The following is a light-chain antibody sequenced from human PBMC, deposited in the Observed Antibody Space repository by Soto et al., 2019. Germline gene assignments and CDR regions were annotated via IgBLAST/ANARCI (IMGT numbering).Light chain of an antibody. CDR3: AAWDAGVSGPA. J-gene: IGLJ2*01. CDR1: SSNIGSKY. CDR2: RNN. V-gene: IGLV1-47*01. Sequence: QSVLTQPPSASGTPWQRVTISCSGSSSNIGSKYVYWYQQLPGTAPKLLMYRNNQRPSGVPDRFSGSKSGTSASLAISGLRSEDEADYYCAAWDAGVSGPAFGGGTKLTVL.